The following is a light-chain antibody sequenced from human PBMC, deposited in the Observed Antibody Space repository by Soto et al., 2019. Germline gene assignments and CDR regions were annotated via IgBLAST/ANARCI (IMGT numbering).Light chain of an antibody. CDR1: QTILSN. CDR3: QQYNNWPIT. CDR2: GAS. J-gene: IGKJ5*01. V-gene: IGKV3-15*01. Sequence: ELVMTQSPATLSVSPGERATLSCRASQTILSNLAWYQRKPGQAPRLLLYGASTRATGIPARFSGGGSGTEFTLTISSLQSEDFAVYYCQQYNNWPITFGQGTLEIK.